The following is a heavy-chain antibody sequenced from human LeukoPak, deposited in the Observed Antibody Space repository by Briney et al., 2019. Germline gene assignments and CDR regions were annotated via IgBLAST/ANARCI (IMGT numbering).Heavy chain of an antibody. Sequence: ASVKVSCKASGYTFISYDINWVRQATGQGLEWMGWMSPNSGNTGYAQKFQGRITMTRNTSISTAYMELSSLRSEDTAVYYCASSKRGWYRPSGWFDLWGQGTLATVSS. D-gene: IGHD6-19*01. V-gene: IGHV1-8*01. CDR1: GYTFISYD. CDR3: ASSKRGWYRPSGWFDL. J-gene: IGHJ5*02. CDR2: MSPNSGNT.